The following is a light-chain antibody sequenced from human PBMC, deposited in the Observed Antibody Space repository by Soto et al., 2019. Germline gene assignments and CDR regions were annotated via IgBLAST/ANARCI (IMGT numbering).Light chain of an antibody. Sequence: LSHSPSTLFLSSTGRSPVSRRASQSVSSYLAWYQQKPGQAPRLLIYDASNRATGIPARYSGSGSGTDFTLTISSLEPEDFAVYYCQQRSNWPTFGQGTRLEIK. V-gene: IGKV3-11*01. CDR1: QSVSSY. CDR3: QQRSNWPT. CDR2: DAS. J-gene: IGKJ5*01.